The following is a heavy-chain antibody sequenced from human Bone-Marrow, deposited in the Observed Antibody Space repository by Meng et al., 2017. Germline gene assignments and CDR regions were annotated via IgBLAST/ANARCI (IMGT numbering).Heavy chain of an antibody. CDR1: GYSFTRYG. CDR3: ARGGFIVVETAKNDAFDL. J-gene: IGHJ3*01. D-gene: IGHD2-21*02. Sequence: ASVKVSCKASGYSFTRYGINWVRQAPGQGLEWMGWISAYNGNTNYAQKVQGRVTMTTDTSTSTAYMEVRTLRSDDTAVYYCARGGFIVVETAKNDAFDLWGQGTRVT. V-gene: IGHV1-18*01. CDR2: ISAYNGNT.